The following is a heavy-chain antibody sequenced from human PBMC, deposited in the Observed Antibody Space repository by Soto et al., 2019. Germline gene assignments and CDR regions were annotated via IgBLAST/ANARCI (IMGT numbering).Heavy chain of an antibody. CDR3: ARGVGSGSYYNQYNWFDP. V-gene: IGHV4-59*08. CDR2: IYYSGST. Sequence: SETLSLTCTFSGGSISSYYWSWIRQPPGKGLEWIGYIYYSGSTNYNPSLKSRVTISVDTSKNQFSLKLSSVTAADTAVYYCARGVGSGSYYNQYNWFDPWGQGTLVTVS. J-gene: IGHJ5*02. D-gene: IGHD3-10*01. CDR1: GGSISSYY.